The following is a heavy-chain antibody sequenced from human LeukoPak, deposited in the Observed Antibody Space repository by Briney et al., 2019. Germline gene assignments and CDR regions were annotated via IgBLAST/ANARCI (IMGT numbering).Heavy chain of an antibody. D-gene: IGHD3-3*01. CDR1: GGSISSGGYY. V-gene: IGHV4-30-2*01. CDR3: ARVDDFWSGYYPPDAFDI. CDR2: IYHSGST. J-gene: IGHJ3*02. Sequence: SETLSLTCTVSGGSISSGGYYWSWIRQPPGKGLEWIGYIYHSGSTYYNPSLKSRVTISVDRSKNKFSLKLSSVTAADTAVYYCARVDDFWSGYYPPDAFDIWGQGTMVTVSS.